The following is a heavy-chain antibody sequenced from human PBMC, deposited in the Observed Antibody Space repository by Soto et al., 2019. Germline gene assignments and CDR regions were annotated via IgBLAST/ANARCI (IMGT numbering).Heavy chain of an antibody. V-gene: IGHV4-30-2*06. J-gene: IGHJ4*02. Sequence: PSETLSLTCTVSGGSISSGGYSWTWIRQSPGKGLEWIGYTYQSGSAYYNPSLKSRVTISVDRSKNQFSLNLTSVTAADTAVYYCASRDPGTSVDYWGQGTLVTVSS. CDR2: TYQSGSA. CDR1: GGSISSGGYS. D-gene: IGHD1-7*01. CDR3: ASRDPGTSVDY.